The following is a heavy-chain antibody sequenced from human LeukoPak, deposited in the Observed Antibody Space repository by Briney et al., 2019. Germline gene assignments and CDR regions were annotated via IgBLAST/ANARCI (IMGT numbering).Heavy chain of an antibody. J-gene: IGHJ4*02. CDR3: AGGTRGYSYGYRFDY. CDR1: GGSISSYY. Sequence: PSETLSLTCTLSGGSISSYYWSWIRQPAGKGLEWIGRIYTSGSTNYNPSLKSRVTMSVDASKNQFSLKLSSVTAADTAVYYCAGGTRGYSYGYRFDYWGQGTLVTVSS. CDR2: IYTSGST. V-gene: IGHV4-4*07. D-gene: IGHD5-18*01.